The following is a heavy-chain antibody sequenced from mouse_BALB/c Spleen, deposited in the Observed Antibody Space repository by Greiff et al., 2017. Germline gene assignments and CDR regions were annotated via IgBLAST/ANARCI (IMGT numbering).Heavy chain of an antibody. V-gene: IGHV1-80*01. CDR3: ARREFITTATFAY. D-gene: IGHD1-2*01. Sequence: QVQLQQSGAELVRPGSSVKISCKASGYAFSSYWMNWVKQRPGQGLEWIGQIYPGDGDTNYNGKFKGKATLTADKSSSTAYMQLSSLTSEDSAVYFCARREFITTATFAYWGQGTLVTVSA. CDR1: GYAFSSYW. J-gene: IGHJ3*01. CDR2: IYPGDGDT.